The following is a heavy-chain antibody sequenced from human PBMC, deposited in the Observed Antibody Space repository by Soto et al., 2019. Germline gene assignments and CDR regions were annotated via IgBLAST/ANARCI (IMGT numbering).Heavy chain of an antibody. CDR3: AKTPDDILTGPYFQH. CDR1: GFTFSSYA. CDR2: ISGSGGST. Sequence: EVQLLESGGGLVQPGGSLRLSCAASGFTFSSYAMSWVRQAPGKGLEWVSAISGSGGSTYYADSVKGRFTISRDNSKNTLYLQMNSLRAGDTAVYYCAKTPDDILTGPYFQHWGQGTLVTVSS. V-gene: IGHV3-23*01. D-gene: IGHD3-9*01. J-gene: IGHJ1*01.